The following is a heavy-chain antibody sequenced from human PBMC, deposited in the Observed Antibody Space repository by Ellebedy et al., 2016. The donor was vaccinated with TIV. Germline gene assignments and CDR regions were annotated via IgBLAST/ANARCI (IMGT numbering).Heavy chain of an antibody. Sequence: SETLSLTXTVSGGSISSYYWSWIRQPPGKGLEWIGYIYYSGSTNYNPSLKSRVTISVDTSKNQFSLKLSSVTAADTAVYYCARQPAPRRPYSGWAFDYWGQGTLVTVSS. CDR3: ARQPAPRRPYSGWAFDY. J-gene: IGHJ4*02. D-gene: IGHD6-19*01. V-gene: IGHV4-59*01. CDR2: IYYSGST. CDR1: GGSISSYY.